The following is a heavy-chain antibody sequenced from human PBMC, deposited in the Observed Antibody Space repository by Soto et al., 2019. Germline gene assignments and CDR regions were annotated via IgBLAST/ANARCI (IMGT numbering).Heavy chain of an antibody. V-gene: IGHV5-51*01. D-gene: IGHD6-6*01. CDR1: GYSFTTYW. CDR2: IYPGDSDT. J-gene: IGHJ4*02. Sequence: LGASLKISCKGSGYSFTTYWIGWVRQMPGKGLEWMEIIYPGDSDTRYSPSFQGQVTISADNSINTAYLQWSSLRASHTAMYYCARRSIAAPYFSDYWGQGTLVTVSS. CDR3: ARRSIAAPYFSDY.